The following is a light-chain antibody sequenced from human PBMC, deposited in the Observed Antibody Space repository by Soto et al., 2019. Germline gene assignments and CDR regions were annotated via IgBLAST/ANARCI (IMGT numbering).Light chain of an antibody. CDR1: QSITTW. Sequence: DIQMTQSPSTLSASVGARVTITCRASQSITTWLAWYQQKPGKAPNLLIYDASTLEIGVPPRFSGSGSGTEFTLTLSSLQPDDFATYYCQHFNSYAPMYTFGQGTKLEIK. CDR3: QHFNSYAPMYT. J-gene: IGKJ2*01. V-gene: IGKV1-5*01. CDR2: DAS.